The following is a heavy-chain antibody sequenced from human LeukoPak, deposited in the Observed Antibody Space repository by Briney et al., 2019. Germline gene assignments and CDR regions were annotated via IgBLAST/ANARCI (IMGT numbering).Heavy chain of an antibody. CDR3: AKDSVEYAYFDY. D-gene: IGHD2-2*01. Sequence: ASVKVCCKASGYTFTGYYMHWVRQAPGQGLEWMGWINPNSGGTNYAQKFQGRVTMTRDTSISTAYMELSRLRSDDTAVYYCAKDSVEYAYFDYWGQGTLVTVSS. V-gene: IGHV1-2*02. CDR1: GYTFTGYY. J-gene: IGHJ4*02. CDR2: INPNSGGT.